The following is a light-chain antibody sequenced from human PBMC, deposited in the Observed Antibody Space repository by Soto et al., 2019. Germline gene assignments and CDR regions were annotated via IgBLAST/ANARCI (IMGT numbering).Light chain of an antibody. CDR1: QSISSY. CDR2: AAS. CDR3: QQSYSTPPIT. V-gene: IGKV1-39*01. J-gene: IGKJ4*01. Sequence: DIQMTQSPSSLSASVGDRVTITCRASQSISSYLNWYQRKPGKAPKLLIYAASSLQSGVPSRFSGSGSGTDFTLTISSLQPEDFATYYCQQSYSTPPITFGGGTKVDIK.